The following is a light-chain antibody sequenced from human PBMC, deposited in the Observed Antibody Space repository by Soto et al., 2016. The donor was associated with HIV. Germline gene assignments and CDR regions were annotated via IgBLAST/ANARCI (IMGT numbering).Light chain of an antibody. CDR2: DDS. CDR1: NIGSES. J-gene: IGLJ2*01. CDR3: QVWDSSDDYVV. Sequence: SYELTQPPSVSVAPGKTARITCGGNNIGSESVHWYQQKPGQAPVLVVYDDSDRPSGIPERFSGSNSGSTATLTISRVEAGDEADYYCQVWDSSDDYVVFGGGTKLTVL. V-gene: IGLV3-21*03.